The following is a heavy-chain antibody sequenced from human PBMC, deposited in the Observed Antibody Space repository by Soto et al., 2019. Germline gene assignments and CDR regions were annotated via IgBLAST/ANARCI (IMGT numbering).Heavy chain of an antibody. V-gene: IGHV4-39*01. J-gene: IGHJ4*02. D-gene: IGHD6-19*01. CDR2: IYYSGST. Sequence: TLSLTCTVSGGSISSSSYYLGWIRQPPGKGLEWIGSIYYSGSTYYNPSLKSRVTISVDTSKNQFSLKLSSVTAADTAVYYCARGGSSGSHFDYWGQGTLVTVSS. CDR1: GGSISSSSYY. CDR3: ARGGSSGSHFDY.